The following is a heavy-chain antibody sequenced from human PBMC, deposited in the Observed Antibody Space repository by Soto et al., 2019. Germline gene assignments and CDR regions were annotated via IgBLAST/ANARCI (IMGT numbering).Heavy chain of an antibody. CDR3: ARLVYDTRLNNMYFDF. CDR1: GVSISSGNW. D-gene: IGHD3-22*01. J-gene: IGHJ4*02. Sequence: PSETLSLTCAVSGVSISSGNWWTWVRQSPQRGLEYIGEIFHDGTANYYPSFEGRVAISVDTSKNQFSLKLTSVTAADTAIYFCARLVYDTRLNNMYFDFWCQGTLVTVSS. V-gene: IGHV4-4*02. CDR2: IFHDGTA.